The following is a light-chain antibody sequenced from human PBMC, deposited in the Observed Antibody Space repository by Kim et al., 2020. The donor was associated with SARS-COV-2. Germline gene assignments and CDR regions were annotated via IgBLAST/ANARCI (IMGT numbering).Light chain of an antibody. CDR1: QGISNF. J-gene: IGKJ1*01. V-gene: IGKV1-27*01. Sequence: DIQMTQSPSSLSASIGDRVTISCRASQGISNFLAWYQQRPGKVPKPLIDAASTLQSGVPSRFSGSGSGTDFTLTISTLQPEDVATYYCQKYNSVPQPFGQGTKVDIK. CDR3: QKYNSVPQP. CDR2: AAS.